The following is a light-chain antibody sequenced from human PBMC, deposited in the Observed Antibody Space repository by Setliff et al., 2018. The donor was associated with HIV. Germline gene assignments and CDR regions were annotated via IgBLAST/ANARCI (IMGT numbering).Light chain of an antibody. V-gene: IGLV2-14*02. Sequence: QSALTQPASVSGSPGQSITISCTGSTRDAANYNLVSWYQQHPGKAPKLTIFEVNKRPSGVSNRFSGSKSGTTASLTISGLQAEDEADYYCSSYSSSSTLVFGGGTKVTVL. CDR2: EVN. CDR1: TRDAANYNL. CDR3: SSYSSSSTLV. J-gene: IGLJ2*01.